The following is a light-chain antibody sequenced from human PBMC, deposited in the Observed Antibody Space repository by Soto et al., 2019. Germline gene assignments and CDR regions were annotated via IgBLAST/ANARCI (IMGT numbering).Light chain of an antibody. V-gene: IGKV3-20*01. J-gene: IGKJ1*01. Sequence: ETVLTQSPGTLSLSPGERATLSCRASQSLSSSYLAWYLQKPDQAPRLLIYGASSRATGIPDRFSGSGSGTDFTLTISRLEPEDFAVYYCQQYGSSPPSWTFGQGTKVEIK. CDR1: QSLSSSY. CDR2: GAS. CDR3: QQYGSSPPSWT.